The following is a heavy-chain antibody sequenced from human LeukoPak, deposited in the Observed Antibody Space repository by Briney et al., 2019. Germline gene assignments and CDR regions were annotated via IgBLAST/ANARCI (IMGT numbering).Heavy chain of an antibody. Sequence: SETLSLTCTVSSGSISSYYWSWIRQAPGKGLEWIGYIYYSGSSNYNPSFKSRVTMSVDTCKKQFSLRVSSVTAADTAVYYCARTEYYFDHWGQGTLVTVSS. CDR3: ARTEYYFDH. CDR2: IYYSGSS. V-gene: IGHV4-59*01. D-gene: IGHD3-10*01. J-gene: IGHJ4*02. CDR1: SGSISSYY.